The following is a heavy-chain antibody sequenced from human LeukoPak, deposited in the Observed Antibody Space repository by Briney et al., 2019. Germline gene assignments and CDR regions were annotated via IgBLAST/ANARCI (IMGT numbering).Heavy chain of an antibody. CDR3: ARHPDTAMGTLDY. CDR1: GYXFTSYW. Sequence: GESLKISCNGSGYXFTSYWICWVRQMPGKGLEWMGIIYPGDSDTRYSPSFQGQVTISADKSISTAYLQWSSLKASDTAMYYCARHPDTAMGTLDYWGQGTLVTVSS. CDR2: IYPGDSDT. D-gene: IGHD5-18*01. V-gene: IGHV5-51*01. J-gene: IGHJ4*02.